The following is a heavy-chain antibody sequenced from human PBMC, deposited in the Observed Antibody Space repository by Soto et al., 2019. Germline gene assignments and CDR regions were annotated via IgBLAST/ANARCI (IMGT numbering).Heavy chain of an antibody. CDR3: ARAPFSGSSPFDY. J-gene: IGHJ4*01. CDR1: GDSMSSGDYH. D-gene: IGHD1-26*01. Sequence: SETLSLTCTVSGDSMSSGDYHWSWIRQPPGKGLEWIGYIYHSGSTKYNLSLKSRTTISVDTSKNQFSLKMSSMTAADTAVYYCARAPFSGSSPFDYWGQGTLVTVSS. V-gene: IGHV4-30-4*01. CDR2: IYHSGST.